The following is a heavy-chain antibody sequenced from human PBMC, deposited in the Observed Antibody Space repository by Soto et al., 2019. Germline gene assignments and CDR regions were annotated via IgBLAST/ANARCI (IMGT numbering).Heavy chain of an antibody. CDR1: GFTFSSHW. CDR3: AKIPYSGSRLDY. Sequence: EVQLVESGGGLVQPGGSLRLSCAASGFTFSSHWMHWVRQAPGKGLVWVSRISSDGSNTAYADSVKGRFTISRDNAKNTMYPQMNSLRAEDTAVYYCAKIPYSGSRLDYWGQGTLVTVSS. V-gene: IGHV3-74*01. J-gene: IGHJ4*02. CDR2: ISSDGSNT. D-gene: IGHD6-13*01.